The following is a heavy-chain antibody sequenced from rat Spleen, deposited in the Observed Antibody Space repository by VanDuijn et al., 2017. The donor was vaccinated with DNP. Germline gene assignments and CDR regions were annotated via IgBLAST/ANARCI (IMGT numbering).Heavy chain of an antibody. V-gene: IGHV5-25*01. CDR3: VTQGWFAY. Sequence: EVQLVESGGGLVQPGRSLKLSCAASGFTFSKYDMTWVRQAPAKGLEWVACVTTVDGNTYYADSVKGRFTVSRDDSRSTLYLQMDTLRSEDTATYYWVTQGWFAYWGQGTLVTVSS. CDR1: GFTFSKYD. CDR2: VTTVDGNT. J-gene: IGHJ3*01.